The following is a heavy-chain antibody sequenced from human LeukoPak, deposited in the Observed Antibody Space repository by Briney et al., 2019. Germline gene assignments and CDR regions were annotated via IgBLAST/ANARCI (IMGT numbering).Heavy chain of an antibody. CDR3: ARDWFGGTAMVYFDY. V-gene: IGHV3-21*01. Sequence: SGGSLRLSCAASGFTFSSYSMNWVRQAPGKGLEWVSSISSSSSYIYYADSVKGRFTISRDNAKNSLYLQMNSLRAEDTAVYYCARDWFGGTAMVYFDYWGQGTLVTVSS. CDR1: GFTFSSYS. D-gene: IGHD5-18*01. J-gene: IGHJ4*02. CDR2: ISSSSSYI.